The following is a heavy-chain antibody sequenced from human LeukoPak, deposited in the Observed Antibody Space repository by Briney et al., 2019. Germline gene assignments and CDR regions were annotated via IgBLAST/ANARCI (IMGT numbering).Heavy chain of an antibody. V-gene: IGHV3-15*01. J-gene: IGHJ4*02. CDR2: ITSKTDGGST. Sequence: GWSISPSCAASGFTSSNAWISWGRDAGEGRQGWVGRITSKTDGGSTDYAAPVKGRFTISRDDSKDTLYLQMNSLKSEDTAVYYCTTGQILGYCSSTSCYLFDYWGQGTLVTVSS. D-gene: IGHD2-2*01. CDR1: GFTSSNAW. CDR3: TTGQILGYCSSTSCYLFDY.